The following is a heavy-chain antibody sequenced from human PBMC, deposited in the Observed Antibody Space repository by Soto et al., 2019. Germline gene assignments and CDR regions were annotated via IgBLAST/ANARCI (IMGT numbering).Heavy chain of an antibody. CDR3: ARVVVVPAAPEYYYYYYYMDV. CDR1: GGSISSGGYY. J-gene: IGHJ6*03. Sequence: SETLSLTCTVSGGSISSGGYYWSWIRQHPGKGLEWIGYIYYSGSTYYNPSLKSRVTISVDTSKNQFSLKLSSVTAADTAVYYCARVVVVPAAPEYYYYYYYMDVWGKGTTVTVSS. CDR2: IYYSGST. D-gene: IGHD2-2*01. V-gene: IGHV4-31*03.